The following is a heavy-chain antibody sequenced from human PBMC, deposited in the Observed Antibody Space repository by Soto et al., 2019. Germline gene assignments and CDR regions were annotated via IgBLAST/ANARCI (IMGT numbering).Heavy chain of an antibody. D-gene: IGHD3-22*01. CDR3: ARASRDYYDSSGYYYVVSFDY. Sequence: PSETLSLTCAVYGGSFSGYYWSWIRQPPGKGLEWIGYIYYSGSTYYNPSLKSRVTISVDTSKNQFSLKLSSVTAADTAVYYCARASRDYYDSSGYYYVVSFDYWGQGTLVTVSS. CDR2: IYYSGST. J-gene: IGHJ4*02. CDR1: GGSFSGYY. V-gene: IGHV4-34*01.